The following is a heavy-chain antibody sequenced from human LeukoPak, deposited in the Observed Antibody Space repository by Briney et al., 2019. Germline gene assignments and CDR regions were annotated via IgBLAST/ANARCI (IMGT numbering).Heavy chain of an antibody. Sequence: PGGSLRLSCAASGFTFSSYGMHWVRQAPGKGLEWVSGINWNGGSTGYADSVKGRFTISRDNAKNSLYLQMNSLRAEDTALYYCARGGATVNAFDIWGQGTMVTVSS. CDR3: ARGGATVNAFDI. D-gene: IGHD1-26*01. J-gene: IGHJ3*02. CDR1: GFTFSSYG. V-gene: IGHV3-20*04. CDR2: INWNGGST.